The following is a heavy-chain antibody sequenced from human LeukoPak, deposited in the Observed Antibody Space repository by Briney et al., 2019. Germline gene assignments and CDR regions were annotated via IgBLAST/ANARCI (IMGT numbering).Heavy chain of an antibody. CDR3: ARGLYSSGWYPDY. CDR1: GGSISNHY. Sequence: SETLSLTCTVSGGSISNHYWSWIRQPPGKGLEWIGYIYYSGSTNYNPSLKSRVTISVDTSKNQFSLKLSSVTAADTAVYYCARGLYSSGWYPDYWGQGTLVTVSS. J-gene: IGHJ4*02. CDR2: IYYSGST. D-gene: IGHD6-19*01. V-gene: IGHV4-59*11.